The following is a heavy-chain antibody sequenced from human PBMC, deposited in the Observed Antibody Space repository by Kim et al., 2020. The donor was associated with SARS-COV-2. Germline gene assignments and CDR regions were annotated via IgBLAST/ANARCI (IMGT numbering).Heavy chain of an antibody. CDR1: GGTFSSYA. Sequence: PSVKVSCKASGGTFSSYAISWVRQAPGQGLEWMGGIIPIFGTANYAQKFQGRVTITADESTSTAYMELSSLRSEDTAVYYCASQAGYCTNGVCFNFDYWGQGTLVTVSS. CDR3: ASQAGYCTNGVCFNFDY. CDR2: IIPIFGTA. D-gene: IGHD2-8*01. V-gene: IGHV1-69*13. J-gene: IGHJ4*02.